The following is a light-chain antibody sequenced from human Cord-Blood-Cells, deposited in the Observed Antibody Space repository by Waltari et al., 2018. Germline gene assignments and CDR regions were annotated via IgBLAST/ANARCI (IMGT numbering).Light chain of an antibody. V-gene: IGLV2-14*01. CDR1: SSYVVGYNY. Sequence: QSAPTQPASVSGSPGQSITISCTGTSSYVVGYNYVSWYQQHPGKAPKLMIYEVSNRPSGVSNRFSGSKSGNTASLTISGLQAEDEADYYCSSYTSSSTYVFGTGTKVTVL. CDR2: EVS. J-gene: IGLJ1*01. CDR3: SSYTSSSTYV.